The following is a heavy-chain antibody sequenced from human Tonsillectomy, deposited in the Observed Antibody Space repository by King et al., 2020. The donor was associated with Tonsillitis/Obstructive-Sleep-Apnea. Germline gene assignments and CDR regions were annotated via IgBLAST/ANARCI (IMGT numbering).Heavy chain of an antibody. D-gene: IGHD4-23*01. J-gene: IGHJ4*02. CDR2: ISCSSSHI. Sequence: VQLVESGGGLVKPGGALRLSCAASGFTFICYSMNWVRQAPGRGLEWVSSISCSSSHIYYADSVKGRFTIFRDNAKNSLYLQMDSLRAEDTAVYYCARVSLDYSANSAFDYWGQGTLVTVSS. CDR1: GFTFICYS. CDR3: ARVSLDYSANSAFDY. V-gene: IGHV3-21*01.